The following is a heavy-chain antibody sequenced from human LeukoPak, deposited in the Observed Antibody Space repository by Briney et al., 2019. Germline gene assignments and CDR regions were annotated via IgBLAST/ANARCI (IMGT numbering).Heavy chain of an antibody. Sequence: GGSPRLSCAASEFTFSRHWMHWVRQAPGKGLVWVSRINPDGSTTNYADPVKGRFTVSRDNAKDTLYLQMNSLRAEDTAVYYCARSLVGASDYWGQGTLVTVSS. CDR2: INPDGSTT. D-gene: IGHD1-26*01. CDR3: ARSLVGASDY. CDR1: EFTFSRHW. J-gene: IGHJ4*02. V-gene: IGHV3-74*01.